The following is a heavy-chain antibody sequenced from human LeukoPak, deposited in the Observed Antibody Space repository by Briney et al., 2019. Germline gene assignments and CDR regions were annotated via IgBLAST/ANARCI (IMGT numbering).Heavy chain of an antibody. CDR1: GFTFSSYA. V-gene: IGHV3-23*01. CDR3: AKANDFWSGYYTTRFDY. J-gene: IGHJ4*02. CDR2: ISVSGVST. Sequence: GGSLRLSCAASGFTFSSYAMTWVRQAPGKGLEWVSAISVSGVSTYYADSVKGRFTISRDNSKNTLYLQMNSLRAEDTAVYYCAKANDFWSGYYTTRFDYWGQGSLVTVSS. D-gene: IGHD3-3*01.